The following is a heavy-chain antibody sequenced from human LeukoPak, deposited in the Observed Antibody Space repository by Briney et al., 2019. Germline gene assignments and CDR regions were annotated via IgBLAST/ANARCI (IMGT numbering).Heavy chain of an antibody. CDR2: ISAYNGNT. V-gene: IGHV1-18*01. CDR1: GYTFSNYG. J-gene: IGHJ4*02. D-gene: IGHD3-22*01. CDR3: ARGDYYDSSGYYGHDY. Sequence: ASVKVSCKASGYTFSNYGISWVRQAPGQGLEWMGWISAYNGNTNYAQKLQDRVTMTTDTSTSTAYMELRSLRSDDTAVYYCARGDYYDSSGYYGHDYWGQGTLVTVSS.